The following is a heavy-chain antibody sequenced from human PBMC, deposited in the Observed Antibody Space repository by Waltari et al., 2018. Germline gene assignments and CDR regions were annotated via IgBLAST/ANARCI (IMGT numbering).Heavy chain of an antibody. J-gene: IGHJ4*02. CDR2: IYHSGST. V-gene: IGHV4-38-2*01. D-gene: IGHD6-19*01. CDR1: GYSISSGYY. CDR3: ARPVAGSIDY. Sequence: QVQLQEWGPGLVKPSETLSLTCAVSGYSISSGYYWGWIRQPPGKGLEWIGSIYHSGSTYYNPSLKSRVTISVDTSKNQFSLKLSSVTAADTAVYYCARPVAGSIDYWGQGTLVTVSS.